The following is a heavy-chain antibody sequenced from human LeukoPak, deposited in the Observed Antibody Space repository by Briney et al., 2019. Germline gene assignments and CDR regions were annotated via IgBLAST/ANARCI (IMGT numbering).Heavy chain of an antibody. D-gene: IGHD3-22*01. CDR3: TRPDSTGFYTD. J-gene: IGHJ4*02. CDR1: GHIFTNYW. V-gene: IGHV5-51*01. CDR2: VYPRDSDT. Sequence: GASLQISCKGSGHIFTNYWIAWVRPLPGKGLEWMAIVYPRDSDTRYSPSFQGQVTVSADKSISTAYLQWSSLKASDTAMYYCTRPDSTGFYTDWGQGTLVTVSS.